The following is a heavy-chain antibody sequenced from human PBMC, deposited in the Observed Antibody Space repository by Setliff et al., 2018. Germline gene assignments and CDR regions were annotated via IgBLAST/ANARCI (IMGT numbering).Heavy chain of an antibody. J-gene: IGHJ6*03. Sequence: GASVKVSCKASGYTFTGYYIHWVRQAPGQGLEYMGWINPNSGGTSYAPKLQDRVTMTTDTSTSTAYMELRSLRSDDTAVYYCARRNFYYDSSGFALYYYYMDVWGKGTTV. D-gene: IGHD3-22*01. V-gene: IGHV1-2*02. CDR3: ARRNFYYDSSGFALYYYYMDV. CDR2: INPNSGGT. CDR1: GYTFTGYY.